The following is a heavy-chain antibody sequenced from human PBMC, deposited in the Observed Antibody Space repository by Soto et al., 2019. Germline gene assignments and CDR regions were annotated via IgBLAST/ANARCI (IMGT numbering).Heavy chain of an antibody. CDR3: AREPNSEWVDY. Sequence: SETLSLTCTVSGGSISSYYWSWIRQPPGKGLEWIGYIYYSGSTNYNPSLKSRVTISVDTSKNQFSLKLSSVTAADTAVYYCAREPNSEWVDYWGQGTLVTVSS. D-gene: IGHD1-26*01. CDR2: IYYSGST. J-gene: IGHJ4*02. V-gene: IGHV4-59*01. CDR1: GGSISSYY.